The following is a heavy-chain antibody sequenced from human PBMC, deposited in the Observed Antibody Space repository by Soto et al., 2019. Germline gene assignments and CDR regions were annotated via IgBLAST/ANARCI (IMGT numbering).Heavy chain of an antibody. Sequence: PGGSLRLSCAASGFTFSSYSMNWVRQAPGKGLEWVSYISSSSSTIYYADSVKGRFTISRDNAKNSLYLQMNSLRDEDTAVYYCARDSPPAKPYYYDSSGQTSFCYGMDVWGQGTTVTVSS. D-gene: IGHD3-22*01. J-gene: IGHJ6*02. CDR3: ARDSPPAKPYYYDSSGQTSFCYGMDV. V-gene: IGHV3-48*02. CDR2: ISSSSSTI. CDR1: GFTFSSYS.